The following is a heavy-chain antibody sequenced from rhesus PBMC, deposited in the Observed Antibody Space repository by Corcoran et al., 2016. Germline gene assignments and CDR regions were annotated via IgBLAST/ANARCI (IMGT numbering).Heavy chain of an antibody. CDR2: IYGSGSST. CDR3: ARVTTVSVDY. CDR1: GGSISSSY. D-gene: IGHD4-23*01. V-gene: IGHV4-169*01. J-gene: IGHJ4*01. Sequence: QLQLQESGPGLVKPSETLSVTCAVSGGSISSSYWSWIRQAPGKGLEWIGYIYGSGSSTNHNPSLKSRVTLSVDTSKNQLSLKLSSVTTADTAVYYCARVTTVSVDYWGQGVLVTVSS.